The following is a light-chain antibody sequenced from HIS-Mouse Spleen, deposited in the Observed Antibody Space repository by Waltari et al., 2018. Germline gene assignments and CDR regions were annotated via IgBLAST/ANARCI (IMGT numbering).Light chain of an antibody. CDR2: EDS. J-gene: IGLJ2*01. CDR3: YSTDSSGNHRV. Sequence: SSELTQPPSVSVSPGQPARNTCSGAAFRKQYDYWYQQKSGQAPVLVIYEDSKRPPGIPERFSGSSSGTMATLTISGAQVEDEADYYCYSTDSSGNHRVFGGGTKLTVL. V-gene: IGLV3-10*01. CDR1: AFRKQY.